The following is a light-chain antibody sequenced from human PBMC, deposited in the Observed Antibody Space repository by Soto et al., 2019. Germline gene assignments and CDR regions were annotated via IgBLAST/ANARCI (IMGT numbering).Light chain of an antibody. CDR3: QKYVRSPWT. CDR2: GAS. J-gene: IGKJ1*01. V-gene: IGKV3-20*01. Sequence: EIVLTQSHGTLSLSPVAISTLSCRASQSVNSNYVAWYQQKPGQAPRLLFFGASARASGVPDRFSGSGSGTDFTLTISRLEPEDFAVYYCQKYVRSPWTCGQGTTGDIK. CDR1: QSVNSNY.